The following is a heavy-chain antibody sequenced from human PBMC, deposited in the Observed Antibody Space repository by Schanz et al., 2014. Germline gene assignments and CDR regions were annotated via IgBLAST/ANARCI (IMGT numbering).Heavy chain of an antibody. Sequence: QVQLVESGGGLVKPGGSLRLSCAASGFTFSDYYINWIRQAPGKGLEWISYITYNGGTIYYADSVKGRFTISRDNAKNSLYLEMNSLRAEDTALYYCARDRRNADLDYWGQGTLVTVSS. CDR2: ITYNGGTI. D-gene: IGHD1-1*01. J-gene: IGHJ4*02. CDR1: GFTFSDYY. CDR3: ARDRRNADLDY. V-gene: IGHV3-11*04.